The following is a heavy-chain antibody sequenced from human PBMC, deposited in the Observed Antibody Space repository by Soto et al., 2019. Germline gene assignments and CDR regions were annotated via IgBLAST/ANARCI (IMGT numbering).Heavy chain of an antibody. D-gene: IGHD3-22*01. CDR2: ISYDGSNK. V-gene: IGHV3-30*18. CDR1: GFTFSSYG. J-gene: IGHJ6*02. Sequence: QVQLAESGGGVVQPGRSLRLSCAASGFTFSSYGMHWVRQAPGKGLEWVAVISYDGSNKYYADSVKGRFTISRDNSKNTLYLQMNSLRAEDTAVYYCAKDRSGYYPLDVWGQGTTVTVSS. CDR3: AKDRSGYYPLDV.